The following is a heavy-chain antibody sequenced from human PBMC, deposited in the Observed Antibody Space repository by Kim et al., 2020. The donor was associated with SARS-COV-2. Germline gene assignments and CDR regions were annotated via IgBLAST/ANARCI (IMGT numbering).Heavy chain of an antibody. CDR1: GYTFTSYA. CDR2: INTNTGNP. Sequence: ASVKVSCKASGYTFTSYAMNWVRQAPGQGLEWMGWINTNTGNPTYAQGFTGRFVFSLDTSVSTAYLQISSLKAEDTAVYYCARVNDIVVVPAAVQMDYWGQGTLVTVSS. V-gene: IGHV7-4-1*02. D-gene: IGHD2-2*01. J-gene: IGHJ4*02. CDR3: ARVNDIVVVPAAVQMDY.